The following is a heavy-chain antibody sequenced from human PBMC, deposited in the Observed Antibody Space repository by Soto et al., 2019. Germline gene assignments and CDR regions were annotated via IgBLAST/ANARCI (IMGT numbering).Heavy chain of an antibody. J-gene: IGHJ3*02. CDR3: ARNYDFWSGYSDAFDI. CDR2: INPSGGSA. V-gene: IGHV1-46*01. CDR1: GYSFTSYY. D-gene: IGHD3-3*01. Sequence: ASVKVSCKASGYSFTSYYIHWVRQAPGQGLEWMGIINPSGGSASYAQKFQGRVTMTRDTSTSTVYMQLSSLRSEDTAVYYCARNYDFWSGYSDAFDIWGQGTMATVS.